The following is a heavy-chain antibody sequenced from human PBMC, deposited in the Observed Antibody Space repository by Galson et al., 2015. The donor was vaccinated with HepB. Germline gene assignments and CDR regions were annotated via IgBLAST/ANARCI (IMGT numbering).Heavy chain of an antibody. CDR3: AREGGGSDSPDY. Sequence: SLRLSCAASGFSISDYSMHWVRQAPGKGLEWVAVFSSDGSSRFYADSVKGRFTISRDNSKNALYLQMNSLKAEDTAVYYCAREGGGSDSPDYWGQGALVAVSS. V-gene: IGHV3-30-3*01. CDR1: GFSISDYS. J-gene: IGHJ4*02. CDR2: FSSDGSSR. D-gene: IGHD3-22*01.